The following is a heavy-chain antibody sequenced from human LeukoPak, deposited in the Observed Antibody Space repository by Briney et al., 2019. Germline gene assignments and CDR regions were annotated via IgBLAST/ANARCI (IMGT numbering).Heavy chain of an antibody. CDR2: ISYDGSNK. V-gene: IGHV3-30-3*01. Sequence: PGGSLRLSCAASGFTFANYAMTWVRQAPGKGLEWVAVISYDGSNKYYADSVKGRFTISRDNSKNTLYLQMNSLRAEDTAVYYCARSGYVFDYWGQGTLVTVSS. D-gene: IGHD5-12*01. CDR1: GFTFANYA. CDR3: ARSGYVFDY. J-gene: IGHJ4*02.